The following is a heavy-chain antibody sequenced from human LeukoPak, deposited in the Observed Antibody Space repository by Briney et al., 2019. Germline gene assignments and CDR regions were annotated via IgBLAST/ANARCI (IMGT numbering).Heavy chain of an antibody. CDR1: GFAFSAYA. Sequence: GGSLRLSCAASGFAFSAYAMSWVRQAPGKGLEWVSLAGASDGSTYYADAVKGRFTISRDNSQNTLYLQMNSLRAEDTAIYYCAKTGTDDGYSIYFDHWGQGTLVTVSS. D-gene: IGHD5-24*01. J-gene: IGHJ4*02. CDR2: AGASDGST. CDR3: AKTGTDDGYSIYFDH. V-gene: IGHV3-23*01.